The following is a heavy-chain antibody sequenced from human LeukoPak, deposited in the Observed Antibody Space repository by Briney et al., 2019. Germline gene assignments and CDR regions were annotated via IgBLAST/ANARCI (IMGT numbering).Heavy chain of an antibody. CDR3: ARGWYSSGLQWDY. D-gene: IGHD3-22*01. CDR2: IYYSGST. V-gene: IGHV4-30-2*05. J-gene: IGHJ4*02. CDR1: GGSISSGGYS. Sequence: SETLSLTCAVSGGSISSGGYSWSWIRQPPGKGLEWIGYIYYSGSTYYNPSLKSRVTISVDTSKNQFSLKLSSVTAADTAVYYCARGWYSSGLQWDYWGQGTLVTVSS.